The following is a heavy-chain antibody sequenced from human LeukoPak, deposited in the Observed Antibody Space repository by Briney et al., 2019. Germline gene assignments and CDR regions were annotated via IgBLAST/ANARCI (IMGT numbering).Heavy chain of an antibody. J-gene: IGHJ4*02. CDR3: AKANSYDSYYFDY. V-gene: IGHV3-66*01. Sequence: QPGGSLRLSCAASGSRVSNDYMTWVRQAPGKGLEWVSFIFAGGNAYYADSVKGRFTISRDRSKNTLFLQMSSLRAEDTAVYYCAKANSYDSYYFDYWGQGALVIVSS. CDR1: GSRVSNDY. CDR2: IFAGGNA. D-gene: IGHD3-16*01.